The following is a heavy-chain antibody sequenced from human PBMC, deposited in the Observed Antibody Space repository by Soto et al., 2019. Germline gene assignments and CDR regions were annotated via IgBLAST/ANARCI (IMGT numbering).Heavy chain of an antibody. J-gene: IGHJ6*02. V-gene: IGHV4-4*02. Sequence: SETLSLTCAVSGGSISSSNWWSWVRQPPGKGLEWIGEIYHSGSTNYNPSLKSRVTISVDKSKNQFSLKLSSVTAADTAVYYCARKGGQSLIYYYYGMDVWGQRTTVTVSS. CDR3: ARKGGQSLIYYYYGMDV. CDR1: GGSISSSNW. CDR2: IYHSGST. D-gene: IGHD3-16*01.